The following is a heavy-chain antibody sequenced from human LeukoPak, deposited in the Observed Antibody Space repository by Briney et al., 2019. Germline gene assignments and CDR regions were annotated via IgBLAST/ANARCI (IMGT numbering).Heavy chain of an antibody. V-gene: IGHV3-11*01. CDR2: ISSSGSTI. CDR1: GFTFSDYY. D-gene: IGHD2-15*01. CDR3: ARSPNPRRGCCSGGSCYSGYYGMDV. Sequence: GGSLRLSCAASGFTFSDYYMSWIRQAPGKGLEWVSYISSSGSTIYYADSVKGRFTISRDNAKNSLYLQMNSLRAEDTAVYYCARSPNPRRGCCSGGSCYSGYYGMDVWGQGTTVTVSS. J-gene: IGHJ6*02.